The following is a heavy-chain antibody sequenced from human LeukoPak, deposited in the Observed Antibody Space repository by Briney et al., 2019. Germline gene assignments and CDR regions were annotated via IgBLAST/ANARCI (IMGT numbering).Heavy chain of an antibody. J-gene: IGHJ3*02. CDR1: GGSISSYY. CDR2: IYYSGST. D-gene: IGHD2-8*01. CDR3: ARGATGGVFDI. V-gene: IGHV4-59*01. Sequence: SETLSLTCTDSGGSISSYYWSWIRQPPGKGLEWIGYIYYSGSTNYNPSLKSRATISVDTSKNQFSLKLSSVTAADTAGYYCARGATGGVFDIWGQGTMVTVSS.